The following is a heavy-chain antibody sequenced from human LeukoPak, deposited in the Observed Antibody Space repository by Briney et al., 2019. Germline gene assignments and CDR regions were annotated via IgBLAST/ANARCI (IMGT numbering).Heavy chain of an antibody. CDR2: IYYSGST. CDR3: ARDRGYSYGLTNYNWFDP. CDR1: GGSISSGGYY. D-gene: IGHD5-18*01. Sequence: MPSETLSLTCTVSGGSISSGGYYWSWIRQPPGKGLEWFGYIYYSGSTYYNPSLKSRVTISVDTSKNQFSLKLSSVTAADTAVYYCARDRGYSYGLTNYNWFDPWGQGTLVTVSS. J-gene: IGHJ5*02. V-gene: IGHV4-31*03.